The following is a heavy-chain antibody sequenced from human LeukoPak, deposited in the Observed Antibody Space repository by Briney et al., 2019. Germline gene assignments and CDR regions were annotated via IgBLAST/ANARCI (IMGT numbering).Heavy chain of an antibody. CDR3: ATYDYSNYYMDV. CDR2: IYYSGST. CDR1: GGSISSGDYY. J-gene: IGHJ6*03. Sequence: PSETLSLTCTVSGGSISSGDYYWSWIRQPPGKGLEWIGYIYYSGSTYYNPSLKSRVTISVDTSKNQFSLKLSSVTAADTAVYYCATYDYSNYYMDVWGKGTTVTVSS. V-gene: IGHV4-30-4*01. D-gene: IGHD4-11*01.